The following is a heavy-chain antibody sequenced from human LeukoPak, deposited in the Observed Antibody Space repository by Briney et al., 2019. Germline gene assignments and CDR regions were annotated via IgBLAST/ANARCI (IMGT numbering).Heavy chain of an antibody. J-gene: IGHJ4*02. Sequence: PSETLSLTCTVSGGSISSGDYYWSWIRQPPGKGLEWIGYIYYSGSTYYNPSLKSRVTISVDTSKNQFSLTLSSVTAADTAVYYCAREGPLVATILVFDYWGQGTLVTVSS. CDR2: IYYSGST. CDR3: AREGPLVATILVFDY. V-gene: IGHV4-30-4*08. D-gene: IGHD5-12*01. CDR1: GGSISSGDYY.